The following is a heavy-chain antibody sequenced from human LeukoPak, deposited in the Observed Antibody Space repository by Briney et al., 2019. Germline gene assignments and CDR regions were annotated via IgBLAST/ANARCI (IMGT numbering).Heavy chain of an antibody. Sequence: SETLSLTCAVYGGSFSGYYWSWIRQPPGKGLEWIGEIKHSGSTNYNPSLKSRATIPVDTSKNQFSLKLSSVTAADTAVYYCARVLSAYWFAPWGQGTLVTVSS. CDR3: ARVLSAYWFAP. V-gene: IGHV4-34*01. CDR2: IKHSGST. CDR1: GGSFSGYY. D-gene: IGHD2/OR15-2a*01. J-gene: IGHJ5*02.